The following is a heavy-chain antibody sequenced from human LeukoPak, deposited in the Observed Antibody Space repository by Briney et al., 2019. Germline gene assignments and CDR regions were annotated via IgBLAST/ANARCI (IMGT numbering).Heavy chain of an antibody. V-gene: IGHV3-23*01. CDR1: GFTFSTYS. CDR2: ISGSDTST. J-gene: IGHJ4*02. D-gene: IGHD2-2*02. CDR3: TKARSASSSSCYNY. Sequence: GGSLRLSCAASGFTFSTYSMTGVRQAPGKGLEWVSSISGSDTSTYYADSVKGRFTISRDNSKNTLELQMDSLGAEDTAVYYCTKARSASSSSCYNYWGQGILVTVSS.